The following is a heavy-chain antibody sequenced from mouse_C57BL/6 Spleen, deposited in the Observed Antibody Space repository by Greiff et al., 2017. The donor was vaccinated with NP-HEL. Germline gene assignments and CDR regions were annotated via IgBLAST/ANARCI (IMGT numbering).Heavy chain of an antibody. Sequence: EVKVVESGGGLVKPGGSLKLSCAASGFTFSSYAMSWVRQTPEKRLEWVATISDGGSYTYYPDNVKGRFTISRDNAKNNLYLQMSHLKSEDTAMYYCARRHYYGSSFDYWGQGTTLTVSS. CDR1: GFTFSSYA. J-gene: IGHJ2*01. CDR2: ISDGGSYT. D-gene: IGHD1-1*01. CDR3: ARRHYYGSSFDY. V-gene: IGHV5-4*03.